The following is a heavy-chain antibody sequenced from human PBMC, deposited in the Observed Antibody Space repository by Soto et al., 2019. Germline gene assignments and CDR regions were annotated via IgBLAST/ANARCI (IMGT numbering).Heavy chain of an antibody. J-gene: IGHJ3*02. V-gene: IGHV4-34*09. CDR3: ARAPPPAIYCGGDCYSHEAFDI. D-gene: IGHD2-21*02. CDR1: GGSFSHYY. CDR2: VYYSGST. Sequence: SQTLSLTCAVYGGSFSHYYWSWIRHTPEKGLEWIGEVYYSGSTNYNPSLKNRVTVAVDTSKNQFSLKLNSVTAADTAVYYCARAPPPAIYCGGDCYSHEAFDICGEGTMVTV.